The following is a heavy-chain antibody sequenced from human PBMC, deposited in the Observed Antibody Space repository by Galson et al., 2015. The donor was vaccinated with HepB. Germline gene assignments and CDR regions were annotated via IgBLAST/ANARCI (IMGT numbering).Heavy chain of an antibody. J-gene: IGHJ4*02. CDR1: GFTLSSYS. CDR2: ISSSTSYI. V-gene: IGHV3-21*01. Sequence: SLRLSCAASGFTLSSYSMNWVRQAPGKGLEWVSSISSSTSYIYYADSVKGRFTISRDNAKNSLYLQMNSPRAEDTAVYYCASGGREQQWLVRHFDYWGQGTLVTVSS. D-gene: IGHD6-19*01. CDR3: ASGGREQQWLVRHFDY.